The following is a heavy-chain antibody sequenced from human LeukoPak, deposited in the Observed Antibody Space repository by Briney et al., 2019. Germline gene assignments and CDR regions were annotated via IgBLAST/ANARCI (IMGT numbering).Heavy chain of an antibody. Sequence: GGSLRLSCAASGFTFSSYSMNWVRQAPGKGLEWVSSISSSSSYIYYADSVKGRFTISRDNAKNSLYLQMNSLRAEDTAVYNCARDLTMMTTVTRGLGSWGQGTLVTVSS. CDR3: ARDLTMMTTVTRGLGS. V-gene: IGHV3-21*01. CDR1: GFTFSSYS. J-gene: IGHJ5*02. CDR2: ISSSSSYI. D-gene: IGHD4-17*01.